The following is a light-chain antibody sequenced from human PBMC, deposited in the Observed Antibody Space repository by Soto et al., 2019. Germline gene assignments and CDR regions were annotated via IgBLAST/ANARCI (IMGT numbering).Light chain of an antibody. V-gene: IGLV2-14*01. CDR1: SRDVGGYNY. J-gene: IGLJ1*01. CDR2: EVS. Sequence: QSALTQPASVSGSPGQSITISCTGTSRDVGGYNYVSWHQQHPGKAPKVIITEVSNRPSGVSNRFSGSKSGNTASLTISGLQGEDEADYYCSAYTVSRTYVFGTGTKLTVL. CDR3: SAYTVSRTYV.